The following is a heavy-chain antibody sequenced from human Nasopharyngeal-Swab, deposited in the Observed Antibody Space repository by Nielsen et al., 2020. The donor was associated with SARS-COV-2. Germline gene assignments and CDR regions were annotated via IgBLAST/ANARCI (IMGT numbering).Heavy chain of an antibody. CDR3: AKEPIVTMIVVVIDTYFDY. D-gene: IGHD3-22*01. CDR2: ISGSGDST. V-gene: IGHV3-23*01. J-gene: IGHJ4*02. Sequence: WIRQPPGKGLEWVSAISGSGDSTYYADSVKGRFTISRDNSKNTLYLQMNSLRAEDTAVYYCAKEPIVTMIVVVIDTYFDYWGQGTLVTVSS.